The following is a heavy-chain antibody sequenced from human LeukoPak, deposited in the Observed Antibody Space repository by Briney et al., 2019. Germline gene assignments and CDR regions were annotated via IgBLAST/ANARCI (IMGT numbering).Heavy chain of an antibody. CDR2: ISSSGSTI. CDR1: GFTFSSYE. V-gene: IGHV3-48*03. D-gene: IGHD6-13*01. J-gene: IGHJ4*02. CDR3: ARVWRYSSSWYRDPDTFDY. Sequence: GGSLRLSCAASGFTFSSYEMNWVRQAPGKGLEWVSYISSSGSTIYYADSVKGRFTISRDNAKNSLYLQMNSLRSDDTAVYYCARVWRYSSSWYRDPDTFDYWGQGTLVTVSS.